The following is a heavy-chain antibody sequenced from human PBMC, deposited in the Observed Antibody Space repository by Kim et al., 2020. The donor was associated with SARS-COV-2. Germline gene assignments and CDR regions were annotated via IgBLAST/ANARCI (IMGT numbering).Heavy chain of an antibody. CDR3: AKNERVYSSGWLFDY. CDR2: ISYDGSNK. CDR1: GFTFSSYG. J-gene: IGHJ4*02. D-gene: IGHD6-19*01. Sequence: GGSLRLSCAASGFTFSSYGMHWVRQAPGKGLEWVAVISYDGSNKYYADSVKGRFTISRDNSKNTLYLQMNSLRAEDTAVYYCAKNERVYSSGWLFDYWGQGTLVTVSS. V-gene: IGHV3-30*18.